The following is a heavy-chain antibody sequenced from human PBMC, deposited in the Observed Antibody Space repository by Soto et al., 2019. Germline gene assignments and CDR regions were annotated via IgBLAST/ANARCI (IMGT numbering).Heavy chain of an antibody. V-gene: IGHV1-24*01. D-gene: IGHD6-6*01. CDR1: GYTLTELS. Sequence: ASVKVSCKXSGYTLTELSMHWVRQAPGKGLEWMGGFDPEDGETIYAQKFQGRVTMTEDTSTDTAYMELSSLRSEDTAVYYCATHPRARRPFDYWGQGTLVTVS. CDR3: ATHPRARRPFDY. CDR2: FDPEDGET. J-gene: IGHJ4*02.